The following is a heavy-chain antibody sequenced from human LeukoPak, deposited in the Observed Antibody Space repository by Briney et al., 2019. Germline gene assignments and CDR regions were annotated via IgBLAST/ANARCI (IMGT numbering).Heavy chain of an antibody. CDR1: GFTFSSYG. Sequence: GGSLRLSCAASGFTFSSYGMHWVRQAPGKGLEWVAFIRYDGSNKYYADSVKGRFTISRDNSKNTLYLQMNSLRAEDTAVYYCAKDQLGSSSWYAQDYWGQGTLVTVSS. J-gene: IGHJ4*02. CDR3: AKDQLGSSSWYAQDY. D-gene: IGHD2-2*01. V-gene: IGHV3-30*02. CDR2: IRYDGSNK.